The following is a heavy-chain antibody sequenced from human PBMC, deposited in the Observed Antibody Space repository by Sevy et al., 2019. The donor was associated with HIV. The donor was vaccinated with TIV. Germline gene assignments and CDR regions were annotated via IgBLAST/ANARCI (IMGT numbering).Heavy chain of an antibody. D-gene: IGHD6-6*01. CDR1: GFTVSSNY. CDR3: ARSLGSSSPYYYGMDV. Sequence: GGSLRLSCAASGFTVSSNYMSWVRQAPGKGLEWVSVIYSGGITYYADSVKGGFTISRDNSKNTLYLQMNSLRAEDTAVYYWARSLGSSSPYYYGMDVWGQGTTVTVSS. CDR2: IYSGGIT. J-gene: IGHJ6*02. V-gene: IGHV3-66*01.